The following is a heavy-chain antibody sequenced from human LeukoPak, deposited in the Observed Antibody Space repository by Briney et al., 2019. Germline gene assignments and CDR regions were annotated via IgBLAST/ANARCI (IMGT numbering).Heavy chain of an antibody. Sequence: ASVKVSCKASAYTLTRYGINWVRLAPGQGLEWMGWISAYNDNTNNMQKFKGRITLTADTSTNTAYLELRSLRSDDTAVYYCSVYNWNDNRFDPWGQGTLVTVSS. D-gene: IGHD1-1*01. CDR3: SVYNWNDNRFDP. CDR2: ISAYNDNT. J-gene: IGHJ5*02. V-gene: IGHV1-18*01. CDR1: AYTLTRYG.